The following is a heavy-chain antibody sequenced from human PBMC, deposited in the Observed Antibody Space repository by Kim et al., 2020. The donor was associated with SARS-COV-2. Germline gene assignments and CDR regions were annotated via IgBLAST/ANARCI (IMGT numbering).Heavy chain of an antibody. Sequence: SETLSLTCTVSGGSISSYYWSWIRQPPGKGLEWIGYIYYSGSTNYNPSLKSRVTISVDTSKNQFSLKLSSVTAADTAVYYCARDLRITMVRGAPWVYGMDVWGQGTTVTVSS. D-gene: IGHD3-10*01. CDR2: IYYSGST. CDR3: ARDLRITMVRGAPWVYGMDV. V-gene: IGHV4-59*01. J-gene: IGHJ6*02. CDR1: GGSISSYY.